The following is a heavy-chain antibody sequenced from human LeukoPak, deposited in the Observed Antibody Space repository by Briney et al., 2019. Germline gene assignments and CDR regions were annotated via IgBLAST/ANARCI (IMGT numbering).Heavy chain of an antibody. Sequence: GGSQRLFCAACGFSFNIYAMGWVRQAPGKGLEWVSYISSSSSTIYYADSVKGRFTISRDNAKNSLYLQMNSLRAEDTAVYYCARDSSPDYWGQGTLVTVS. V-gene: IGHV3-48*01. CDR2: ISSSSSTI. J-gene: IGHJ4*02. CDR1: GFSFNIYA. CDR3: ARDSSPDY. D-gene: IGHD6-13*01.